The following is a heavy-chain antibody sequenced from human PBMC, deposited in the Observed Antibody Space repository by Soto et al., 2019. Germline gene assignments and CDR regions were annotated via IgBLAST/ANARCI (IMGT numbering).Heavy chain of an antibody. D-gene: IGHD4-17*01. CDR2: INHSGST. J-gene: IGHJ1*01. CDR1: GGSFSGYY. Sequence: SETLSLTCAVYGGSFSGYYWSWIRQPPGKGLEWIGEINHSGSTNYNPSLKSRVTISVDTSKNQFSLKLSSVTAADTAVYYCARTLVSGYGAKRRSYFQHWGQGTLVTVSS. V-gene: IGHV4-34*01. CDR3: ARTLVSGYGAKRRSYFQH.